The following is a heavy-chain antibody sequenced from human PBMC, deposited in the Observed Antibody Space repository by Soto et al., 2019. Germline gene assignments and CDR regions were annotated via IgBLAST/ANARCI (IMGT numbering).Heavy chain of an antibody. J-gene: IGHJ4*02. V-gene: IGHV2-5*02. CDR1: GSSLSTRGVA. CDR3: ARRRRGTGPTVFVDY. CDR2: IFWDDDA. D-gene: IGHD3-10*01. Sequence: QITLKESGPPLVKPTQTLTLTCTFSGSSLSTRGVAVGWIRQPPGKALEFLGFIFWDDDARYSPSLKNTLTTTKDTSNHQVVLTMTNTDPVDTATCYCARRRRGTGPTVFVDYRDEGALVCVSS.